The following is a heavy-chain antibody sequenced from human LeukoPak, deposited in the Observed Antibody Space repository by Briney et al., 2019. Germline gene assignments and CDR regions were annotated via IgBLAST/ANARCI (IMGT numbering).Heavy chain of an antibody. D-gene: IGHD3-22*01. J-gene: IGHJ4*02. CDR1: GFTFDDYA. Sequence: GRSLRLSCAASGFTFDDYAMHWLRHAPGKGLEWVSGISWNSGSIGYADSVKGRFTISRDNAKNSLYLQMNSLRAEDTALYYCARGAAYYDSSATDYWGQGTLVTVSS. CDR2: ISWNSGSI. V-gene: IGHV3-9*01. CDR3: ARGAAYYDSSATDY.